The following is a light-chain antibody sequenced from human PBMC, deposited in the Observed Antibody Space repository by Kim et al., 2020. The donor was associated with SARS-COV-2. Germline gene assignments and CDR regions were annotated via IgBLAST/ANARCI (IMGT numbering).Light chain of an antibody. V-gene: IGKV1-12*01. CDR3: QQGNTFPLT. J-gene: IGKJ4*01. Sequence: DIQMTQSPSSVSASIGDRVTITCRASQGISSWLAWYQRKPGKAPKLLIYAASTLQSGVPSRFIGSGSGTDFTLTISSLQPEDFATYSCQQGNTFPLTFGGGTKLEI. CDR2: AAS. CDR1: QGISSW.